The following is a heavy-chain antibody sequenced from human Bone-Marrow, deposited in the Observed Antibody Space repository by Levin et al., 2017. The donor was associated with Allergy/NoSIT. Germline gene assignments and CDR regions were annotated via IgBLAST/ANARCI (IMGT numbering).Heavy chain of an antibody. J-gene: IGHJ3*02. CDR2: INSDGSST. V-gene: IGHV3-74*01. CDR1: GFTFSSYW. Sequence: PGGSLRLSCAASGFTFSSYWMHWVRQAPGKGLVWVSRINSDGSSTSYADSVKGRFTISRDNAKNTLYLQMNSLRAEDTAVYYCARADIVDVDAFDIWGQGTMVTVSS. CDR3: ARADIVDVDAFDI. D-gene: IGHD5-12*01.